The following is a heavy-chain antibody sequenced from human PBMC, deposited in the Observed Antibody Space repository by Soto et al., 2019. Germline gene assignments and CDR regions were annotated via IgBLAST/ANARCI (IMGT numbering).Heavy chain of an antibody. V-gene: IGHV1-2*02. CDR2: INPNSCGT. CDR1: GYTFTGYY. CDR3: ARALPTSDCSSTSCYVTYYYGMDV. Sequence: ASVKVSCNASGYTFTGYYMHWVRQAPGQGLEWMGWINPNSCGTNYAQKFQGRVTMTRDTSISTAYMELSRLRSDDTAVYYCARALPTSDCSSTSCYVTYYYGMDVWGQGTTVTVSS. J-gene: IGHJ6*02. D-gene: IGHD2-2*01.